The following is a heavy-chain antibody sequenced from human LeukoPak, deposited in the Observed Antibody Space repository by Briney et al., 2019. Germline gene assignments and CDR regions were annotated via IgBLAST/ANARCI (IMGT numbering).Heavy chain of an antibody. V-gene: IGHV1-69*05. J-gene: IGHJ4*02. D-gene: IGHD1-26*01. CDR1: GGTFSSYA. Sequence: SVKVSFKASGGTFSSYAISWVRQAPGQGLEWMGGIIPIFGTANYAQKFQGRVTITTDESTSTAYMELSSLRSEDTAVYYCASTGIVGARGGPYYFDYWGQGTLVTVSS. CDR3: ASTGIVGARGGPYYFDY. CDR2: IIPIFGTA.